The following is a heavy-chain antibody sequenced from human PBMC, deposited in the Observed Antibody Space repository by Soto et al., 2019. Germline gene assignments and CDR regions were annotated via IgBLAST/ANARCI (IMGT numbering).Heavy chain of an antibody. CDR2: IYYSGST. V-gene: IGHV4-59*01. CDR3: ARAPLGRGRRGFDY. D-gene: IGHD3-10*01. Sequence: PSETLSLTCTVSGGSISSYYWSWIRQPPGKGLEWIGYIYYSGSTNYNPSLKSRVTISVDTSKNQFSLKLSSVTAADTAVYYCARAPLGRGRRGFDYWGQGTLVTVSS. J-gene: IGHJ4*02. CDR1: GGSISSYY.